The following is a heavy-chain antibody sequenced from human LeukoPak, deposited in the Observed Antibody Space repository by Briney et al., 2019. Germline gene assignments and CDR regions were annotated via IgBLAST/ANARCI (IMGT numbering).Heavy chain of an antibody. CDR2: ISSSSSYI. V-gene: IGHV3-21*01. J-gene: IGHJ4*02. CDR3: ARDLTDVVVTVRGAY. CDR1: GFTFSSYS. Sequence: GGSLRLSCAASGFTFSSYSMNWVRQAPGKGLEWVSSISSSSSYIYYADSVKGRFTISRDNAKNSLYLRMNSLRAEDTAVYYCARDLTDVVVTVRGAYWGQGTLVTVSS. D-gene: IGHD2-21*02.